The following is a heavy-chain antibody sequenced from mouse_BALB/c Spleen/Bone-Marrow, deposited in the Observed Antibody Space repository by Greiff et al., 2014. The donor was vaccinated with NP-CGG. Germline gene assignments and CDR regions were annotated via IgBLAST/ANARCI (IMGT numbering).Heavy chain of an antibody. CDR1: GFTFSSFG. Sequence: EVQRVESGGGLVQPGGSRELSCAASGFTFSSFGMHWVRQAPEKGLEWVAYISSGSSTIYYADTVKGRFTISRDNPKDTLFLQMTSLRSEDTAMYYCTRKGALITHYYAMDYWGQGTSVTVSS. V-gene: IGHV5-17*02. J-gene: IGHJ4*01. CDR2: ISSGSSTI. CDR3: TRKGALITHYYAMDY. D-gene: IGHD2-4*01.